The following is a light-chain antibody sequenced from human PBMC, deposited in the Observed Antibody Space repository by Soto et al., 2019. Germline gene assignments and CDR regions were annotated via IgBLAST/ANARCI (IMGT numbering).Light chain of an antibody. CDR1: QGISSG. J-gene: IGKJ5*01. V-gene: IGKV1D-13*01. CDR2: DAS. CDR3: QQFNEYPLT. Sequence: AIQLTQSPSSLSASLGDRGTISCRASQGISSGLAWYKQRPGKAPNLLIYDASTLESGVPSRFRGSGSGTDFTLTISSLQPEDFATYYCQQFNEYPLTFGQGTRLEIK.